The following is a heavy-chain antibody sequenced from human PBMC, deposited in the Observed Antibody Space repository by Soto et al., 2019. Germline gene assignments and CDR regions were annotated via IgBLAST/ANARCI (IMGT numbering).Heavy chain of an antibody. CDR1: GGSISSYY. D-gene: IGHD3-10*01. CDR3: ARSREYYYGSGRFYLDY. CDR2: IYYSGST. Sequence: QVQLQESGPGLVKPSETLSLTCTVSGGSISSYYWRWIRQPPGKGLEWIGYIYYSGSTNYNPSLKLRVTISLDTSKNQGSRKLSAVTAADTAVYYCARSREYYYGSGRFYLDYWGQGTLVTVSS. V-gene: IGHV4-59*01. J-gene: IGHJ4*02.